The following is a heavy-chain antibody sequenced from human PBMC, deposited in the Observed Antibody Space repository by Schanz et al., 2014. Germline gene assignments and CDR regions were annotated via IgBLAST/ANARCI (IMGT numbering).Heavy chain of an antibody. J-gene: IGHJ6*02. CDR2: ISYDGSNK. Sequence: QVQLVESGGGVVQPGRSLRLSCAAYGFTLSSYAMHWVRQAPGKGLEWVAVISYDGSNKYYADSVKGRFTISRDNAKNSLFLQMNSLRVEDTAVYYCARRPVGYGSGSWDVWGQGTSVTVSS. V-gene: IGHV3-30-3*01. D-gene: IGHD3-10*01. CDR3: ARRPVGYGSGSWDV. CDR1: GFTLSSYA.